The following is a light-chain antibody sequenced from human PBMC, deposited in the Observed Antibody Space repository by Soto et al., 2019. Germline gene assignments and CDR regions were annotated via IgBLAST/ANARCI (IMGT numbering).Light chain of an antibody. CDR1: QSISIY. CDR2: DAS. J-gene: IGKJ1*01. V-gene: IGKV3D-15*01. CDR3: QQYNNWPRT. Sequence: VFTQSPAALSLSPGERATLSCRASQSISIYLAWYQQKPGQAPRLLIYDASNRATGIPARFSGSGSGTQFTLTISSLQSEDFAVYYCQQYNNWPRTFGQGSKV.